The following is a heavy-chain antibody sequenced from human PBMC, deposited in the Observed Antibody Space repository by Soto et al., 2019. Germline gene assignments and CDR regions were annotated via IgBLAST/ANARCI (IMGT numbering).Heavy chain of an antibody. Sequence: PGGSLRLSCAASGFTFDNYGMSWVRQAPGKGLEWVSSVSGSGGSTYYAASVKGRFTISREYSKNTMYLQMNSLRAEDTAVYFCARQRRYNSGFFDYCSPGPLVTVSS. CDR1: GFTFDNYG. CDR3: ARQRRYNSGFFDY. V-gene: IGHV3-23*01. CDR2: VSGSGGST. D-gene: IGHD6-19*01. J-gene: IGHJ4*02.